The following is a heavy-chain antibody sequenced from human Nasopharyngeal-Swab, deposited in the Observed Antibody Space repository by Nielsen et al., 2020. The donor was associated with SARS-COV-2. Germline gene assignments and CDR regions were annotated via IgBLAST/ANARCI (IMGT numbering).Heavy chain of an antibody. Sequence: SETLSLTCTVSGGSISSSSYYWGWIRQPPGKGLEWIGSIYYSGSTYYDPSLKSRVTISVDTSKNQFSLKLSSVTAADTAVYYCARQSGRFLTWEHAFDIWGQGTMVTVSS. D-gene: IGHD1-1*01. CDR2: IYYSGST. CDR1: GGSISSSSYY. V-gene: IGHV4-39*01. CDR3: ARQSGRFLTWEHAFDI. J-gene: IGHJ3*02.